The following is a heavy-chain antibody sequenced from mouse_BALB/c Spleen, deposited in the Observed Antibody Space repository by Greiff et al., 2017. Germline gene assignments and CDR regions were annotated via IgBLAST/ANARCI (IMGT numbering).Heavy chain of an antibody. D-gene: IGHD1-1*01. CDR3: ARGYYGYWYFDV. CDR1: GFTFSSYA. Sequence: EVKLMESGGGLVKPGGSLKLSCAASGFTFSSYAMSWVRQSPEKRLEWVAEISSGGSYTYYPDTVTGRFTISRDNAKNTLYLEMSSLRSEDTAMYYCARGYYGYWYFDVWGAGTTVTVSS. J-gene: IGHJ1*01. V-gene: IGHV5-9-4*01. CDR2: ISSGGSYT.